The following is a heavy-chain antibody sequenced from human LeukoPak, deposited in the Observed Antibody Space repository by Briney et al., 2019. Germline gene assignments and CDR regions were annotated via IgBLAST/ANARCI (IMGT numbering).Heavy chain of an antibody. J-gene: IGHJ5*02. Sequence: ASVKVSCKASGYTFTDYYMHWVRQAPGQGLEWMGRINPNSGGTNYAQKFQGRVTMTRDTSISTAYMELSRLRSDDTAVYYCARDLILGYCSSTSCSNWFDPWGQGTLVTVSS. D-gene: IGHD2-2*03. CDR1: GYTFTDYY. CDR3: ARDLILGYCSSTSCSNWFDP. CDR2: INPNSGGT. V-gene: IGHV1-2*06.